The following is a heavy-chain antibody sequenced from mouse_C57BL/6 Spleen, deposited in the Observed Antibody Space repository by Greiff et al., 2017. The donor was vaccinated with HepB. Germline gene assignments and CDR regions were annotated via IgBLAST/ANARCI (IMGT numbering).Heavy chain of an antibody. J-gene: IGHJ2*01. CDR3: ARGKSTTVAFDY. V-gene: IGHV1-82*01. CDR2: IYPGDGDT. Sequence: VQLVESGPELVKPGASVKISCKASGYAFSSSWMNWVKQRPGKGLEWIGRIYPGDGDTNYNGKFKGKATLTADKSSSTAYMQLSSLTSEDSAVSVCARGKSTTVAFDYWGQGTTLTVSS. CDR1: GYAFSSSW. D-gene: IGHD1-1*01.